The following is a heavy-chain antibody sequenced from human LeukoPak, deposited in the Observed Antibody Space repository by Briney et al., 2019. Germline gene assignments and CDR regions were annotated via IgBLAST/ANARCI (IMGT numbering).Heavy chain of an antibody. CDR2: ISTHGTT. Sequence: PSETLSLTCSVSGTSITHYFWSWIRQPAGQRLEWIGRISTHGTTTYNPSLNSRVTMSRDTSGSQVSLKLSSVTAADTAIYFCARDVTGTTNAFDIWGQGRMVTVSS. CDR3: ARDVTGTTNAFDI. J-gene: IGHJ3*02. D-gene: IGHD1-20*01. V-gene: IGHV4-4*07. CDR1: GTSITHYF.